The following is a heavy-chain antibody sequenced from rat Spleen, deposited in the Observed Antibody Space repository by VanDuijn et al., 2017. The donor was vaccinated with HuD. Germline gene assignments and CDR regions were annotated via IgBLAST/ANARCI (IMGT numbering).Heavy chain of an antibody. D-gene: IGHD1-12*02. Sequence: EVQLVESGGGLVQPGRSMKLSCAASGFTFSNYYMAWVRQAPAKGLEWVAYISLGGGITYYRDSIRGRFTISRDNAKSTLYLQMNSLRSDDTATYYCTRDPDGSHYFDWGQGVMVTVSS. V-gene: IGHV5-27*01. CDR3: TRDPDGSHYFD. CDR1: GFTFSNYY. J-gene: IGHJ2*01. CDR2: ISLGGGIT.